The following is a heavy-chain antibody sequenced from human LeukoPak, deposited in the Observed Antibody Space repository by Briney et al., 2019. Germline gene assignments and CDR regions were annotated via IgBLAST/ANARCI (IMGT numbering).Heavy chain of an antibody. J-gene: IGHJ5*02. CDR3: ARNSHQGYCSSTSCYQNWFDP. CDR1: GGSISSYY. CDR2: IYTSGST. D-gene: IGHD2-2*01. V-gene: IGHV4-4*07. Sequence: PSETLSLTCTVSGGSISSYYWSWIRQPAGKGLEWIGRIYTSGSTNYNPSLKSRVTMSVDTSKNQFSLKLSSVIAADTAVYYCARNSHQGYCSSTSCYQNWFDPWGQGTLVTVSS.